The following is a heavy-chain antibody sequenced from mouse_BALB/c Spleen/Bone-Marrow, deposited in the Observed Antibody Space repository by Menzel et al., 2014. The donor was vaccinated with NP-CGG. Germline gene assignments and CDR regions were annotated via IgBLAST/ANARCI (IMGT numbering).Heavy chain of an antibody. V-gene: IGHV5-9-1*01. D-gene: IGHD1-1*01. CDR1: GFTFSSYA. CDR3: ARFITTVVYFDY. Sequence: EVMLVESGGGLVKPGGSLKLSCAASGFTFSSYAMSWVRQTPEKRLEWVATISSGGSYTYYPDSVKGRFTISRDNAKNTLYLQMSSLRSEDTAMYYCARFITTVVYFDYWGQGTTLTVPS. J-gene: IGHJ2*01. CDR2: ISSGGSYT.